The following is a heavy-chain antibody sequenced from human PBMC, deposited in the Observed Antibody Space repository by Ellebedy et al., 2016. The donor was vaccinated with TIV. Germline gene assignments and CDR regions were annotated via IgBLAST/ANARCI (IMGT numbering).Heavy chain of an antibody. CDR1: GFIFDDYA. Sequence: SLKISCAASGFIFDDYAMHWVRQAPGKGLEWVSSIGWNGVRIDYADSVKGRFTIFRDNAKNTLYLQMNSLRSEDTAVYYCATIRRITMVRGVFSNWFDPWGQGTLVTVSS. V-gene: IGHV3-9*01. CDR3: ATIRRITMVRGVFSNWFDP. D-gene: IGHD3-10*01. CDR2: IGWNGVRI. J-gene: IGHJ5*02.